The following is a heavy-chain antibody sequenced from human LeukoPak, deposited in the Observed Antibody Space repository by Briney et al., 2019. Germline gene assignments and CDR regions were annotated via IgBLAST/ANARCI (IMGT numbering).Heavy chain of an antibody. Sequence: GGSLRLSCAASAFTFSDYSMNWVRQAPGKGLEWISYISGRSSTIYYADSVRGRLTISRDNAKNSMYLQMNSLRAEDTAVYYCARDRFTSGSYFFDYWGQGTLVTVSS. CDR2: ISGRSSTI. D-gene: IGHD1-26*01. J-gene: IGHJ4*02. CDR1: AFTFSDYS. CDR3: ARDRFTSGSYFFDY. V-gene: IGHV3-48*01.